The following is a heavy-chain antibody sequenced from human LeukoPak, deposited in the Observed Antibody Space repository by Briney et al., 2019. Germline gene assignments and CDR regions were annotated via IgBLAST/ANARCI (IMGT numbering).Heavy chain of an antibody. CDR1: GFTFSSYA. CDR3: ATPLDYFDMSDSHQGGD. CDR2: IKHDGSEK. V-gene: IGHV3-7*03. Sequence: GGSLRLSCAASGFTFSSYAMSWVRQAPGKGLEWVANIKHDGSEKNYVDSVKGRFTISRDNAKNSLYLQMNSLRAEDTAIYYCATPLDYFDMSDSHQGGDWGQGTLVTVSS. D-gene: IGHD3-22*01. J-gene: IGHJ4*02.